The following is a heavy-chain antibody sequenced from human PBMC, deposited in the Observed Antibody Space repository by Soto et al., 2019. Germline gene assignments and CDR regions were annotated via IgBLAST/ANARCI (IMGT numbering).Heavy chain of an antibody. V-gene: IGHV1-2*02. J-gene: IGHJ3*02. CDR1: GYTFTGYY. CDR2: INPNSGGT. CDR3: VRFQGGIYDSSGDDAFDI. Sequence: ASVKVSCKASGYTFTGYYMHWVRQAPGQGLEWMGWINPNSGGTNYAQKFQGRVTMTRDTSISTAYMELSRLRSDDTAVYYCVRFQGGIYDSSGDDAFDIWGQGXMVTV. D-gene: IGHD3-22*01.